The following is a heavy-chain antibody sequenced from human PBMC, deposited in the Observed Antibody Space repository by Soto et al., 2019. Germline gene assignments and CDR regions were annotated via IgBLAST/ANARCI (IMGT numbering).Heavy chain of an antibody. D-gene: IGHD4-17*01. CDR1: GGSISSSSYY. J-gene: IGHJ5*02. V-gene: IGHV4-39*01. CDR3: ARHSHDYGDYGGWFDP. Sequence: QLQLQESGPGLVKPSETLSLTCTVSGGSISSSSYYWGWIRQPPGKGLEWIGSIYYSGSTYYNPSLKSRVTISADTSKYQFSLKLSSVTAADTAVYYCARHSHDYGDYGGWFDPWGQGTLVTVSS. CDR2: IYYSGST.